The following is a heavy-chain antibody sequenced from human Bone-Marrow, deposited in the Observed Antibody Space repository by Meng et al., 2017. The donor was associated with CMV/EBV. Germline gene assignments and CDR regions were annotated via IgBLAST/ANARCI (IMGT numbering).Heavy chain of an antibody. CDR1: GGSFTGYY. Sequence: GSLRLSCAVYGGSFTGYYWSWIRQTPGQGLEWIGEINHSGNTNYNTSLGSRATISVDTSKKQLSLNVTSVTAADTSVYYCARGLLSRLRPTNWFDTWGQGSLVTVSS. CDR3: ARGLLSRLRPTNWFDT. J-gene: IGHJ5*02. V-gene: IGHV4-34*01. CDR2: INHSGNT. D-gene: IGHD1-26*01.